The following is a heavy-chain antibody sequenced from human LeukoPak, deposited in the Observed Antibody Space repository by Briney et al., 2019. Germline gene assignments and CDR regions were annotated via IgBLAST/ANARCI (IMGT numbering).Heavy chain of an antibody. V-gene: IGHV1-18*01. CDR2: ISAYNGNT. J-gene: IGHJ6*02. CDR1: GYTFTSYG. CDR3: ARDKGATVTTFHYYYGMDV. D-gene: IGHD4-17*01. Sequence: ASVKVSCKASGYTFTSYGISWVRQAPGQGLEWMGWISAYNGNTNYAQKLQGRVTMTTDRSTSTAYMELRSLRSDDTAVYYCARDKGATVTTFHYYYGMDVWGQGTTVTVSS.